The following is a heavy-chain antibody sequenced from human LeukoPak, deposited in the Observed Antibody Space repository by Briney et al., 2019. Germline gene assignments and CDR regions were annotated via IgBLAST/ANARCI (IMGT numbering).Heavy chain of an antibody. CDR1: GGSISSGSYY. CDR2: IYYSGST. CDR3: ARHGWTGTDILTGYFELGAFEI. D-gene: IGHD3-9*01. V-gene: IGHV4-39*01. Sequence: SETLSLTCTVSGGSISSGSYYWGWIRQPPGKGLEWIGSIYYSGSTYHNPSLKSRVSISIDTSKNQFSLKLSSVTAADTAVYYCARHGWTGTDILTGYFELGAFEIWGQGTMVTVSS. J-gene: IGHJ3*02.